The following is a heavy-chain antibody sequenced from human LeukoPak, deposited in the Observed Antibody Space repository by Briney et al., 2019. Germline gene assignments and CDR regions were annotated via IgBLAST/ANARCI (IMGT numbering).Heavy chain of an antibody. CDR1: GGTFISYA. D-gene: IGHD2-2*01. V-gene: IGHV1-69*04. J-gene: IGHJ6*02. CDR3: ARDDCSSTSCYSNYYYYGMDV. Sequence: GASVKVSCKASGGTFISYAISWVRQAPGQGLEWMGRIIPILGIANYAQKFQGRVTITADKSTSTAYMELSSLRSEDTAVYYCARDDCSSTSCYSNYYYYGMDVWGQGTTVTVSS. CDR2: IIPILGIA.